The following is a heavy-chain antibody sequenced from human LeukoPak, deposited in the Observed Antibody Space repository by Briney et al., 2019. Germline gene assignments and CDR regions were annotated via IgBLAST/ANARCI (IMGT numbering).Heavy chain of an antibody. CDR3: AKSNGDYIPDYYYYAMDV. CDR2: ISGSGGST. Sequence: GGSPRLSCAASGFTFRNYAMSWVRQAPGKGLEWVSTISGSGGSTYQADSVKGRFTTSRDNSQNTVYLQMNSLRVEDTAVYYCAKSNGDYIPDYYYYAMDVWGQGTTVTVSS. V-gene: IGHV3-23*01. J-gene: IGHJ6*02. D-gene: IGHD4-17*01. CDR1: GFTFRNYA.